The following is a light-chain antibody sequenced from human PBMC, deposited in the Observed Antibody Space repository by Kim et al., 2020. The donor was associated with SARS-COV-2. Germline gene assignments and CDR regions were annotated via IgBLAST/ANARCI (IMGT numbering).Light chain of an antibody. V-gene: IGLV2-8*01. CDR2: EVT. J-gene: IGLJ1*01. CDR1: SSDVGGYNY. CDR3: SSYAAGNNFV. Sequence: GQSVTISCTGTSSDVGGYNYVSWYQQHPGKAPKVMIYEVTKRPSGVPDRFSGSKSGTTASLTVSGLQAEDEADYYCSSYAAGNNFVFGTGTKVTVL.